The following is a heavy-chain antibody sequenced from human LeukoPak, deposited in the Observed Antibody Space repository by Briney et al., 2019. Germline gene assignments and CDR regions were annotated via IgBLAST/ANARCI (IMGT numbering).Heavy chain of an antibody. CDR1: GFTFSSYS. CDR2: MSSGSRYI. Sequence: GGSLRLSCAASGFTFSSYSMTWVRQAPGKGLEWVSSMSSGSRYIYYADSVRGRFTISRDNAKNSLYFLMNSLRVEDTAVYYCARDRPTGASRLFVVQWGQGTLVTVSS. V-gene: IGHV3-21*01. D-gene: IGHD3-3*01. J-gene: IGHJ4*02. CDR3: ARDRPTGASRLFVVQ.